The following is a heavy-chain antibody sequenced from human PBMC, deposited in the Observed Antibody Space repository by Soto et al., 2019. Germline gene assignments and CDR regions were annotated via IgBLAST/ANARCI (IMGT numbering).Heavy chain of an antibody. J-gene: IGHJ4*02. CDR2: ISSTGTYV. CDR3: ARQLYFGELSLGF. V-gene: IGHV3-21*01. Sequence: KPGGSLRLSCAVSGFTFSAYNIYWVRQAPGKGLEWVSSISSTGTYVHYAASLKGRFTISRDNANSSVFLQMDNLSAEDTAVYYCARQLYFGELSLGFWGQGTLVTVSS. D-gene: IGHD3-10*01. CDR1: GFTFSAYN.